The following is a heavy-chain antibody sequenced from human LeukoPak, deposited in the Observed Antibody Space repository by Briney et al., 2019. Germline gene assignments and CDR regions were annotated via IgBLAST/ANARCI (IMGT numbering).Heavy chain of an antibody. J-gene: IGHJ5*02. Sequence: SETLSLTCSVSGGSISSYYWSWIRQPPGKGLEWIGYIYYSGSTNYNPSLKSRVTISVDTSKNQSSLKLSSVTAADTAVYYCARGASTDSSGWSRGDWFDPWGQGTLVTVSS. CDR1: GGSISSYY. V-gene: IGHV4-59*01. CDR3: ARGASTDSSGWSRGDWFDP. D-gene: IGHD6-19*01. CDR2: IYYSGST.